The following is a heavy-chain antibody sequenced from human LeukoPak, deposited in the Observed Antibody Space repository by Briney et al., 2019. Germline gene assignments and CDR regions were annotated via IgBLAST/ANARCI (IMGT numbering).Heavy chain of an antibody. CDR3: AKGKGINYYDSSGYYNHFDY. CDR2: ITGGGTT. V-gene: IGHV3-43*02. D-gene: IGHD3-22*01. CDR1: GFTFTTYA. Sequence: PGGSLRLSCAASGFTFTTYAMSWVRQAPGKGLEWVSAITGGGTTYYADSVKGRFTISRDNSKNSLYLQMSSLRTEDTAFYYCAKGKGINYYDSSGYYNHFDYWGQGTLVTVSS. J-gene: IGHJ4*02.